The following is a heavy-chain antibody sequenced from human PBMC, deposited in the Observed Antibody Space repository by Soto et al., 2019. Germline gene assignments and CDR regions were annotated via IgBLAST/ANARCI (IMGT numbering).Heavy chain of an antibody. CDR1: GFTFSSYA. V-gene: IGHV3-30-3*01. Sequence: QVQLVESGGGVVQPGRSLRLSCAASGFTFSSYAMHWVRQAPGKGLEWVAVISYDGSNKYYADSVKGRFTISRDNAKNTRYLQMNSLRAEDTAVYYCARVLRYGYGDYWGQGTLVTVSS. CDR2: ISYDGSNK. D-gene: IGHD5-18*01. CDR3: ARVLRYGYGDY. J-gene: IGHJ4*02.